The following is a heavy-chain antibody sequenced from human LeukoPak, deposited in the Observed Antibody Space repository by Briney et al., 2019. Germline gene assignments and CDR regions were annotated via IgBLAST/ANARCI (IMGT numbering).Heavy chain of an antibody. Sequence: PGGSLRLSCAASGFTFSNYRMNWVRQAPGKGLEWVSYISSSGSTIYYADSVKGRFTISRDNAKNSLYLQMNSLRAEDTAVYYCARDYYYDSSGYYGYWGQGTLVTVSS. V-gene: IGHV3-48*04. D-gene: IGHD3-22*01. J-gene: IGHJ4*02. CDR1: GFTFSNYR. CDR3: ARDYYYDSSGYYGY. CDR2: ISSSGSTI.